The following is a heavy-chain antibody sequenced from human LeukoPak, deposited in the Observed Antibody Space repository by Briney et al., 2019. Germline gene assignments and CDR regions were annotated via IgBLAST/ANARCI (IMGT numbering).Heavy chain of an antibody. D-gene: IGHD3-10*01. CDR1: GGSISSGGYY. CDR2: IYHSGST. CDR3: ARAPGGYYGSGSYYN. J-gene: IGHJ4*02. V-gene: IGHV4-30-2*02. Sequence: SETLSLTCTVSGGSISSGGYYWSWIRQPPGKGLEWIGYIYHSGSTYYNPSLKSRVTISVDTSKKQFSLKLSSVTAADTAVYYCARAPGGYYGSGSYYNWGQGILVTVSS.